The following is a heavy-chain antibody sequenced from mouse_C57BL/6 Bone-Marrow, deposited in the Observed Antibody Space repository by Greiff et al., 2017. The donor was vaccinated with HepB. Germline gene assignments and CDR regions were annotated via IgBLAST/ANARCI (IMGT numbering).Heavy chain of an antibody. J-gene: IGHJ2*01. Sequence: VHVKQSGAELVRPGASVKLSCTASGFNIKDYYMHWVKQRPEQGLEWIGRIDPEDGDTEYAPKFQGKATMTADTSSNTAYLQLSSLTSEDTAVYYCTLMSYFDYWGQGTTLTVSS. CDR3: TLMSYFDY. V-gene: IGHV14-1*01. CDR1: GFNIKDYY. CDR2: IDPEDGDT.